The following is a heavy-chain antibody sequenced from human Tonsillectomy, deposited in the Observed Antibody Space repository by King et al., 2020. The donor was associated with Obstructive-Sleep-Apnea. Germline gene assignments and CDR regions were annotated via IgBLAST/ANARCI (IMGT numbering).Heavy chain of an antibody. CDR3: ANIFPRVVTLHFEY. Sequence: VQLVESGGGLVQPGGSLRLSCAASGFTFSSYAMSWVRQAPGRGLEWVSAISSSGGSAYYADSVRGRFTISRDNSKNTLYLQMNSLRAEDTAVYHCANIFPRVVTLHFEYWGQGTLVTVSS. CDR1: GFTFSSYA. D-gene: IGHD4-23*01. J-gene: IGHJ4*02. CDR2: ISSSGGSA. V-gene: IGHV3-23*04.